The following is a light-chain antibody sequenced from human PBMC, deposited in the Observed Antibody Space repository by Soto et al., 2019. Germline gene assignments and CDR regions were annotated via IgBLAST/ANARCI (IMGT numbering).Light chain of an antibody. CDR3: HHFGSSPET. CDR2: AAT. J-gene: IGKJ1*01. CDR1: QSVADSY. Sequence: EVVLTQSPGTLSLSPGERATLSCRASQSVADSYLAWYQQKPGRAPRHLFYAATRRATGIPDRFSGSGSGTDFTLTIITLEPDDFAVYYCHHFGSSPETFGQGTKVE. V-gene: IGKV3-20*01.